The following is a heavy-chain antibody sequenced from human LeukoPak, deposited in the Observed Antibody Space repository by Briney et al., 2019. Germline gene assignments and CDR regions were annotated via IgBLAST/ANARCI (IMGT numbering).Heavy chain of an antibody. CDR3: ARDYGGNSRLDY. V-gene: IGHV3-30-3*01. CDR2: ISYDGSNK. CDR1: GFTFSSYA. J-gene: IGHJ4*02. D-gene: IGHD4-23*01. Sequence: PGGSLRLSCAASGFTFSSYAMHWVRQAPGKGLEWVAVISYDGSNKYYADSVKGRFTISRDNSKNTLYLQMNSLRAEDTAVYYCARDYGGNSRLDYWGQGTPVTVSS.